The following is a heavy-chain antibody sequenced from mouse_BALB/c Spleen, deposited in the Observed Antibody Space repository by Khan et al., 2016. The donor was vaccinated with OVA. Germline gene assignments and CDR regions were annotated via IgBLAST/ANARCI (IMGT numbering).Heavy chain of an antibody. Sequence: QVQLVQSGPELVKPGVSVKISCKGSGYTFTDYAMYWVKQSPAKSLEWIGLISTYSGNTNYHENFTGRATITVDKSSSTAYLELARLTSEDSAIYYCSRPDYDGYEDYWGQGTTVTVSS. J-gene: IGHJ2*01. D-gene: IGHD2-3*01. CDR1: GYTFTDYA. CDR2: ISTYSGNT. CDR3: SRPDYDGYEDY. V-gene: IGHV1S137*01.